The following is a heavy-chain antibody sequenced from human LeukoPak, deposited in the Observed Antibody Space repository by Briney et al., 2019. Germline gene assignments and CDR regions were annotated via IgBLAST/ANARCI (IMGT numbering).Heavy chain of an antibody. CDR3: AKAQIGAAY. J-gene: IGHJ4*02. V-gene: IGHV3-23*01. Sequence: QPGGSLRLSCAASGFTFSSYAMSWVRQAPGKGLEWVSTISSGDSIYYADSVKGRFTISRDNSKNTLFLQMNSLRAGDTAVYYCAKAQIGAAYWGQGTLVTVSS. D-gene: IGHD2/OR15-2a*01. CDR2: ISSGDSI. CDR1: GFTFSSYA.